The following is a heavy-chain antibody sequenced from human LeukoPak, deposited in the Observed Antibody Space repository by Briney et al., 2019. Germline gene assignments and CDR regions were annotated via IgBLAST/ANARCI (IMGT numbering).Heavy chain of an antibody. CDR2: ISAYNGNT. CDR3: ARLPFYYDSSGYYPWFDP. Sequence: ASVKVSCKASGYTFTSYGISWERQAPGQGLEWMGWISAYNGNTNYAQKLQGRVTMTTDTSTSTAYMELRSLRSDDTAVYYCARLPFYYDSSGYYPWFDPWGQGTLVTVSS. D-gene: IGHD3-22*01. V-gene: IGHV1-18*01. J-gene: IGHJ5*02. CDR1: GYTFTSYG.